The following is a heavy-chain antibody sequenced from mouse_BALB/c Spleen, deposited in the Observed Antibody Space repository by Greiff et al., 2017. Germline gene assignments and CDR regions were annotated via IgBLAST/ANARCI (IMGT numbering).Heavy chain of an antibody. CDR2: ISNGGGST. CDR3: ARHGGYYYAMDY. Sequence: EVKVVESGGGLVQPGGSLKLSCAASGFTFSSYTMSWVRQTPEKRLEWVAYISNGGGSTYYPDTVKGRFTISRDNAKNTLYLQMSSLKSEDTAMYYCARHGGYYYAMDYWGQGTSVTVSS. V-gene: IGHV5-12-2*01. J-gene: IGHJ4*01. CDR1: GFTFSSYT.